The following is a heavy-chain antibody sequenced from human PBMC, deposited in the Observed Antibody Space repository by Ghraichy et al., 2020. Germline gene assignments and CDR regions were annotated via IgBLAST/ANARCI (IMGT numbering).Heavy chain of an antibody. D-gene: IGHD3-10*01. V-gene: IGHV4-4*02. J-gene: IGHJ6*02. CDR2: IYPSGRT. Sequence: SETLSLTCAVSGGSISSSNWWSWVRQPPGKGLEWIGEIYPSGRTNYNPSLKSRVTISVDTSKNQFSLKLSSVTAADTAVYYCARLVRVRGVTLYYYYGMDVWGQGTTVTVSS. CDR1: GGSISSSNW. CDR3: ARLVRVRGVTLYYYYGMDV.